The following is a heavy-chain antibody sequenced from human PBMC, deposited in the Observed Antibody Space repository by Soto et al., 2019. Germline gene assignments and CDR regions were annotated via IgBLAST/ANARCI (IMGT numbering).Heavy chain of an antibody. D-gene: IGHD3-10*01. Sequence: QVQLVQSGAEVKKPGASVKVSCKASGYTFTSYGISWVRQAPGQGLEWMGWISAYNGNTNYAQKLQGRVTMTTDTSQSRADMERRSLRSDDTAVYYCASGAKPYYYGSGSYYINQDYYYCGMDVWGQGTTVTVSS. CDR3: ASGAKPYYYGSGSYYINQDYYYCGMDV. J-gene: IGHJ6*02. CDR2: ISAYNGNT. V-gene: IGHV1-18*01. CDR1: GYTFTSYG.